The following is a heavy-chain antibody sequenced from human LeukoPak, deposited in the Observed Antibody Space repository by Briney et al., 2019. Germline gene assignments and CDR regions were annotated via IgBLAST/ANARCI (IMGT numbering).Heavy chain of an antibody. CDR1: GFTFSSYA. Sequence: PGGSLRLSCAASGFTFSSYAMSWVRQAPGKGLEWVSAISGSGGSTYYAGSVKGRFTISRDNSKDTLYLQMNSLRAEDTAVYYCAKDHFSGMITFGGVIVFGYFDLWGRGTLVTVSS. CDR3: AKDHFSGMITFGGVIVFGYFDL. V-gene: IGHV3-23*01. J-gene: IGHJ2*01. CDR2: ISGSGGST. D-gene: IGHD3-16*02.